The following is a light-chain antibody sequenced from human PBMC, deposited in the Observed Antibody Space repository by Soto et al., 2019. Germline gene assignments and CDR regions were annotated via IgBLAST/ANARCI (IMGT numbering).Light chain of an antibody. CDR1: SDEVGGYIR. J-gene: IGLJ1*01. CDR3: SSYTGISTYV. V-gene: IGLV2-18*02. Sequence: QSALTQPPSVSGSPGQSVTNSCTGTSDEVGGYIRVSWYQQTPGTAPKLIIYEVTNRPSGVPDRFSGSKSGDTASLTISGLQAEDEADYYCSSYTGISTYVFGTGTKLTVL. CDR2: EVT.